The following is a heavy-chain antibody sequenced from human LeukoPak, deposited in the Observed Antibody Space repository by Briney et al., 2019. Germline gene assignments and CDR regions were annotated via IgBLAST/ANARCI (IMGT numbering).Heavy chain of an antibody. Sequence: SETLSLTCTVSGGSISSSSYYWGWIRQPPGKGLEWIGSIYYSGSTYYNPSLKSRVTISVDTSKNQFSLKLSSVTAADTAVYYCARLYGGCFDYWGQGTLVTVSS. CDR3: ARLYGGCFDY. V-gene: IGHV4-39*01. CDR2: IYYSGST. J-gene: IGHJ4*02. CDR1: GGSISSSSYY. D-gene: IGHD2/OR15-2a*01.